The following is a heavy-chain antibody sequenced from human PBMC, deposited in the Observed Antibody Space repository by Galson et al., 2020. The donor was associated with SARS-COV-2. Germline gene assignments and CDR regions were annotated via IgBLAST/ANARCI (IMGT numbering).Heavy chain of an antibody. J-gene: IGHJ3*02. V-gene: IGHV4-34*01. CDR2: INHSGST. D-gene: IGHD3-3*01. CDR3: ARARVITIFGVIITRDAFDM. Sequence: GSLRLSCAVYGGSFSGFYWSWIRQPPGKGLEWIGEINHSGSTNYNPSLKSRVTISVDTSKKQFSLKPSSVTAADTAVYYCARARVITIFGVIITRDAFDMWGQGAMVTVSS. CDR1: GGSFSGFY.